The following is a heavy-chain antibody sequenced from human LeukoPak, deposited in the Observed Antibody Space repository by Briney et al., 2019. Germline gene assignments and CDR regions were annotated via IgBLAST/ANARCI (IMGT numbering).Heavy chain of an antibody. CDR1: GGSISSSSYY. CDR2: VYYSGST. Sequence: SETLSLTCTVSGGSISSSSYYWGWIRQPPGKGLEWIGNVYYSGSTYYNPSLKSRVTISVDTSKNQFSLKLSSVTAADTAVYYCARVGSGWDEYYFDYWGQGTLVTVSS. D-gene: IGHD6-19*01. CDR3: ARVGSGWDEYYFDY. J-gene: IGHJ4*02. V-gene: IGHV4-39*07.